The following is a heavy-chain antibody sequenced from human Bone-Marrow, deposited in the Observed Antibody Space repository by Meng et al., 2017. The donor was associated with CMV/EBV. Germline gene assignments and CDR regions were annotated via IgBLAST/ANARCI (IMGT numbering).Heavy chain of an antibody. CDR2: IYYSGST. V-gene: IGHV4-59*01. J-gene: IGHJ3*02. CDR3: ARDLYRAFEI. Sequence: SETLSLTCSVSGDSIGSYYWSWIRQPPGKGLEWIGYIYYSGSTNYNPSLKSRVTISADTSKNQFSLKLSSVTAADTAVYYCARDLYRAFEIWGQGTMVTVSS. CDR1: GDSIGSYY. D-gene: IGHD2-8*01.